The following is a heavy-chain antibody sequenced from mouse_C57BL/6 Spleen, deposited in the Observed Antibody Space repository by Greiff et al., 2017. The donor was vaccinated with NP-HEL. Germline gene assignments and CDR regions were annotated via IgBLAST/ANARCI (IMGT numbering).Heavy chain of an antibody. Sequence: VQLQQPGAELVMPGASVKLSCKASGYTFTSYWMHWVKQRPGQGLEWIGEIDPSDSYTNYNQKFKGKSTLTVDKSSSTAYMQLSSLTSEDSAVYYCARLSDGSSPFDYWGQGTTLTVSS. J-gene: IGHJ2*01. CDR2: IDPSDSYT. V-gene: IGHV1-69*01. CDR3: ARLSDGSSPFDY. D-gene: IGHD1-1*01. CDR1: GYTFTSYW.